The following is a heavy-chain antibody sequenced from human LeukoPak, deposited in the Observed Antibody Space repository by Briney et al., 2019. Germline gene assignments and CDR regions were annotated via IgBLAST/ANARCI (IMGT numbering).Heavy chain of an antibody. V-gene: IGHV3-30*04. J-gene: IGHJ5*02. Sequence: GGSLRLSCAASRFTFYSYAMHWVRQAPGKGRVGVAVISYDGSNKYYTDSVKGRFTISRDNSKNTLYLKMNSLTAEDTAEYYCARDHGDTAILPWGQGTLVTVSS. CDR2: ISYDGSNK. CDR3: ARDHGDTAILP. D-gene: IGHD5-18*01. CDR1: RFTFYSYA.